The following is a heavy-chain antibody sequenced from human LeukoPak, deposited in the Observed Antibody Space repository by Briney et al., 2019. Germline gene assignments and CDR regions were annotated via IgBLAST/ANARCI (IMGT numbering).Heavy chain of an antibody. CDR2: IYYSGST. V-gene: IGHV4-59*01. Sequence: SETLSLTCTVSGGSISSYYWSWIRQPPGKGLEWIGYIYYSGSTNFNPSLKSRVTISVDTSKNQFSLKLSSVTAADTAVYYCARVWGGSYSSDYWGQGTLVTVSS. CDR3: ARVWGGSYSSDY. J-gene: IGHJ4*02. CDR1: GGSISSYY. D-gene: IGHD1-26*01.